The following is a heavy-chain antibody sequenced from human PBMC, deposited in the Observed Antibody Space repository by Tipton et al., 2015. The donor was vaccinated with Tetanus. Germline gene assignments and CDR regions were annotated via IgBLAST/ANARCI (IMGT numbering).Heavy chain of an antibody. D-gene: IGHD2-8*01. V-gene: IGHV4-39*07. Sequence: GSLRLSCSVSGVSISDTSFYWAWIRQPPGKGLEWIGSIYDSGSVYYRPSLKSRVTISVDTSKNQFSLRLKSVTPADTAMYYCARDHRLSASYAGWFDPWGQGTLVTVSS. J-gene: IGHJ5*02. CDR2: IYDSGSV. CDR3: ARDHRLSASYAGWFDP. CDR1: GVSISDTSFY.